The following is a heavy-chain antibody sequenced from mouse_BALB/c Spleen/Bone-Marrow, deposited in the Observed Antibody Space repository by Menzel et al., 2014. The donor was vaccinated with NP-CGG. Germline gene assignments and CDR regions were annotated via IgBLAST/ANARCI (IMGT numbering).Heavy chain of an antibody. CDR2: ISNGGIYT. D-gene: IGHD2-4*01. V-gene: IGHV5-6*01. Sequence: EVMLVESGGDLVKPGGSLKLSCAASGFTFSTYGMSWVRQTPDKRLEWVAAISNGGIYTYYPDTVKGRFTISRDNAKNTLYLKMSSLKSEDTAMYYCVRPYDYGTWFAYWGQGTLVTVSA. J-gene: IGHJ3*01. CDR3: VRPYDYGTWFAY. CDR1: GFTFSTYG.